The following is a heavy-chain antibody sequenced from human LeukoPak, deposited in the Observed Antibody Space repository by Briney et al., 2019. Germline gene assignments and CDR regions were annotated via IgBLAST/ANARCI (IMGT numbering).Heavy chain of an antibody. CDR2: ISYDASNE. D-gene: IGHD2-15*01. CDR3: AKENFSGGSCLGD. V-gene: IGHV3-30*18. CDR1: GFTFSNHA. Sequence: PGGSLRLSCAASGFTFSNHAMHWVRQAPGKGLEWVAAISYDASNEYYADSVKGRITISRDNSKNTLYLQMNSLRVEDTAVYYCAKENFSGGSCLGDWGQGTLVTVSS. J-gene: IGHJ4*02.